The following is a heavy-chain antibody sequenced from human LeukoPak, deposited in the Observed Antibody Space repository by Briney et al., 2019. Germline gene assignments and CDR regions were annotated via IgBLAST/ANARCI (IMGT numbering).Heavy chain of an antibody. V-gene: IGHV4-39*01. Sequence: SETLSLTCTVSGGSISSSNYYWGWIRQPPGKGLEWIGTIFYSGGTNYNPSLKSRVTISVDTSKNQFSLKLTSVTATDTALYYCARQGYYDNSEGVYWGQGTLVTVSS. CDR2: IFYSGGT. CDR1: GGSISSSNYY. J-gene: IGHJ4*02. CDR3: ARQGYYDNSEGVY. D-gene: IGHD3-22*01.